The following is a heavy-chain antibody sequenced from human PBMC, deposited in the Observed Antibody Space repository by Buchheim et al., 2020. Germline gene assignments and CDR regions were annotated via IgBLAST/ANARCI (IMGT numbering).Heavy chain of an antibody. CDR2: INPNSGGT. D-gene: IGHD3-3*01. V-gene: IGHV1-2*04. CDR1: GYTFTGYY. CDR3: ARDSGGTYYDFWSGAQPKWTFDY. J-gene: IGHJ4*02. Sequence: QVQLVQSGAEVKKPGASVKVSCKASGYTFTGYYMHWVRQAPGQGLEWMGWINPNSGGTNYAQKFQGWVTMTRDTSISTAYMELSRLRSDDTAVYYCARDSGGTYYDFWSGAQPKWTFDYWGQGTL.